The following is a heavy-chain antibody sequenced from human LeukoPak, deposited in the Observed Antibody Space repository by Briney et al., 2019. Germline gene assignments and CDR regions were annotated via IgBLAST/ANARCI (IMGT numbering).Heavy chain of an antibody. CDR2: IKSKTDGGTT. V-gene: IGHV3-15*01. J-gene: IGHJ4*02. Sequence: PGGSLRLSCAASGFTFSNAWMSWVRQAPGKGLEWVGRIKSKTDGGTTDYAAPVKGRFTISRDDSKNTLYLQMNSLRAEDTAVYYCAKDKGGSGSYYNAPFDYWGQGTLVTVSS. CDR1: GFTFSNAW. CDR3: AKDKGGSGSYYNAPFDY. D-gene: IGHD3-10*01.